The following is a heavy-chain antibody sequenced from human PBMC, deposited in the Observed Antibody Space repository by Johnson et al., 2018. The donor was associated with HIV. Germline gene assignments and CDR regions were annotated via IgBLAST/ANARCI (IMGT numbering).Heavy chain of an antibody. V-gene: IGHV3-9*01. J-gene: IGHJ3*02. CDR3: VRATVESAFDI. CDR2: ISWNSGSI. CDR1: GFTFDDYA. Sequence: VQLVESGGGVVRPGGSLRLSCAASGFTFDDYAMYWVRQAPGTGLEWVSGISWNSGSIGYADSVKGRFTISRDNAKNSLYLQMNSLRVEDTAAYYCVRATVESAFDIWGQGTMVTVSS. D-gene: IGHD4-23*01.